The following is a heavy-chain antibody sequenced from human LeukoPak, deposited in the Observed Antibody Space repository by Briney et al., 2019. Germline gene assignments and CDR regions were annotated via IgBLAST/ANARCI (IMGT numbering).Heavy chain of an antibody. D-gene: IGHD3-16*01. Sequence: ASVKASCKASGYTFTSYGVSWVRQAPGQGLEWMGWISAYNGNANYVQRLQGRVTLTTDTSTTTAYMELRSLTSDDTAVYYCARGAYTTGADYWGQGTLVTVSS. V-gene: IGHV1-18*01. CDR2: ISAYNGNA. CDR1: GYTFTSYG. J-gene: IGHJ4*02. CDR3: ARGAYTTGADY.